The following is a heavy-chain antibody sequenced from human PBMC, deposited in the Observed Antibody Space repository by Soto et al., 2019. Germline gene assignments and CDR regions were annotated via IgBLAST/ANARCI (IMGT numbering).Heavy chain of an antibody. J-gene: IGHJ4*02. V-gene: IGHV2-5*01. Sequence: VSGPTLVNPTQTLTLTCTFSGFSLSTSGVGVGWIRPPPGKALEWFALIYWNDDKRYSPSLKSRLTITQDTFTNQAVLTMTNMDPLDTATYYCAHSPTTYYYDRSGYFGYWGQGTRVTFAS. CDR2: IYWNDDK. CDR3: AHSPTTYYYDRSGYFGY. D-gene: IGHD3-22*01. CDR1: GFSLSTSGVG.